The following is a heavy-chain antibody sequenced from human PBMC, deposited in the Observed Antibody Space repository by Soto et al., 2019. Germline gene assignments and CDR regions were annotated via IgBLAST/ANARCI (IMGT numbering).Heavy chain of an antibody. J-gene: IGHJ4*02. V-gene: IGHV4-30-2*01. CDR3: ARGISGWSPLYYFDY. CDR1: GGSISSGGYS. Sequence: PSETLSLTCAVSGGSISSGGYSWSWIRQPPGKGLEWIVYIYHSGSTYYNPSLKSRVTISVDRSKNQFSLKLSSVTAADTAVYYCARGISGWSPLYYFDYWGQGTLVTVSS. D-gene: IGHD6-19*01. CDR2: IYHSGST.